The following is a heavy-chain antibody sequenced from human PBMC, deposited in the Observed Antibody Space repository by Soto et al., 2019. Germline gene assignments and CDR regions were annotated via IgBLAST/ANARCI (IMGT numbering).Heavy chain of an antibody. CDR2: MNSDGSSL. D-gene: IGHD3-3*01. CDR1: GFIFSTYW. CDR3: ASQSGFGSPLGFDP. V-gene: IGHV3-74*01. Sequence: EVQLVESGGGLVQPGGSLRLSCAASGFIFSTYWMHWVRQAPGKGLVWVSRMNSDGSSLSNADSVKGRFTIPRDNAKNTLYLQMSSLRAEDTAVYYCASQSGFGSPLGFDPWGQGTLVTVPS. J-gene: IGHJ5*02.